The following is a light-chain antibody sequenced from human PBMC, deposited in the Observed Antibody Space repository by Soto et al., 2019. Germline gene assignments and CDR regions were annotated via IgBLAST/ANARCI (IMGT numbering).Light chain of an antibody. CDR3: QQDNNWPRALT. CDR1: QSVSSN. J-gene: IGKJ4*01. CDR2: GAS. V-gene: IGKV3-15*01. Sequence: EIVMTQSPATLSVSPGERATFSCSASQSVSSNLAWYQQKPGQAPRLLIYGASTRATGIPARFSGSGSGTEFTLTISSLQSEDFAVYYCQQDNNWPRALTFGGGTKVDIK.